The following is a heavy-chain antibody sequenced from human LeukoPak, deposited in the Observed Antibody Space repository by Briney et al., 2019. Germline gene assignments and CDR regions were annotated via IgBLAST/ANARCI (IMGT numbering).Heavy chain of an antibody. CDR2: IYYSGST. Sequence: KPSETLSLTCTVSGGSISSYYWSWIRQPPGKGLEWIGYIYYSGSTNYNPSLKSRVTISVDTSKNQFSLKLISVTAADTAVYYCARRGGRGNDGRFDDWGQGTLVTVSA. J-gene: IGHJ4*02. D-gene: IGHD4-23*01. V-gene: IGHV4-59*08. CDR3: ARRGGRGNDGRFDD. CDR1: GGSISSYY.